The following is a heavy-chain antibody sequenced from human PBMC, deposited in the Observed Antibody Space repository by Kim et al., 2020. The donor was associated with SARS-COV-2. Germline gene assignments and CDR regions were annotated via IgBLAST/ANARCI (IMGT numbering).Heavy chain of an antibody. J-gene: IGHJ6*02. V-gene: IGHV3-48*03. D-gene: IGHD5-18*01. CDR1: GFTFSSYE. CDR2: ISSSGSTI. Sequence: GGSLRLSCAASGFTFSSYEMNWVRQAPGKGLEWVSYISSSGSTIYYADSVKGRFTISRDNAKNSLYLQMNSLRAEDTAVYYCAREGWIQPYYYYGMDVWGQGTTVTVSS. CDR3: AREGWIQPYYYYGMDV.